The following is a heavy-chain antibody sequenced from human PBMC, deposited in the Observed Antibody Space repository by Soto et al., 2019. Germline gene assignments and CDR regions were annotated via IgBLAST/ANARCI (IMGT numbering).Heavy chain of an antibody. J-gene: IGHJ4*02. CDR3: VRGGFAYGYIDY. CDR1: GYTFSSYG. D-gene: IGHD5-18*01. Sequence: ASVKVSCKTSGYTFSSYGIVWVRQAPGQGLEWMGWISTYNVDTKYADKFQGRLTMSSDTSTTTAFMELRRLRSDDTAVYYCVRGGFAYGYIDYWGQGTLVTVSS. CDR2: ISTYNVDT. V-gene: IGHV1-18*01.